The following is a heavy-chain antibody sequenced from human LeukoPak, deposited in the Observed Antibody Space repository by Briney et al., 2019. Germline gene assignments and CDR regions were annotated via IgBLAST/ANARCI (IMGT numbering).Heavy chain of an antibody. CDR3: ARGGVLWFGELSYYFDY. V-gene: IGHV4-34*01. CDR1: GGSFSGYY. J-gene: IGHJ4*02. Sequence: PSETLSLTCAVYGGSFSGYYWSWIRQPPGKGLEWIGEINHSGSTNYNPSLKSRVTISVDTSKNQFSLKLSPVTAADTAVYYCARGGVLWFGELSYYFDYWGQGTLVTVSS. D-gene: IGHD3-10*01. CDR2: INHSGST.